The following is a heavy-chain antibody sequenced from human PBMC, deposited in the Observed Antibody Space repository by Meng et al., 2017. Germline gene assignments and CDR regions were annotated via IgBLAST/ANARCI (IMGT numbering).Heavy chain of an antibody. J-gene: IGHJ6*01. CDR1: GFTFSSYS. Sequence: GESLKISCAASGFTFSSYSMNWVRQAPGKGLEWVSSISSSSSYIYYADSVKGRFTISRDNAKNSLYLQMNSLRAEDTAVYYCARDLCSSTSCYYYYYGMDVWGQGTTVT. CDR3: ARDLCSSTSCYYYYYGMDV. V-gene: IGHV3-21*01. D-gene: IGHD2-2*01. CDR2: ISSSSSYI.